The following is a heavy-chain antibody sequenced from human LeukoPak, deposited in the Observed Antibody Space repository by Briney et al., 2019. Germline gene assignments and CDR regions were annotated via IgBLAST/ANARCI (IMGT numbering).Heavy chain of an antibody. Sequence: SVKVSCRASGGTFSSYAISWVRQAPGQGLEWMGRIIPILGIANYAQKFQGRVTITADKSTSTAYMELSSLRSEDTAVYYCARGSYGYGSFDPWGQGTLVTVSS. J-gene: IGHJ5*02. CDR1: GGTFSSYA. CDR2: IIPILGIA. CDR3: ARGSYGYGSFDP. D-gene: IGHD5-18*01. V-gene: IGHV1-69*04.